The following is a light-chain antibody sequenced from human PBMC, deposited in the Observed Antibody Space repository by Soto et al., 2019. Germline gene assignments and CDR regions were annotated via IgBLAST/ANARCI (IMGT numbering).Light chain of an antibody. V-gene: IGKV1-5*01. CDR1: QSISSW. CDR2: DAS. Sequence: DILMTQSPSTLSASVGDRVTITCRASQSISSWLAWYQQKPGKPPKLLIYDASSWESGVPSMFSGSGSGTEFTLTSSSLQPDDFVTYYCQQYNSYSGTFGQGTKVEIK. J-gene: IGKJ1*01. CDR3: QQYNSYSGT.